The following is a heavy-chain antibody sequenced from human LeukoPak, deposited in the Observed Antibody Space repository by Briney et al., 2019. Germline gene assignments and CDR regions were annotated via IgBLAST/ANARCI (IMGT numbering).Heavy chain of an antibody. D-gene: IGHD1-26*01. CDR2: IYYSGST. J-gene: IGHJ4*01. V-gene: IGHV4-59*08. CDR3: ARPMSSGNYFY. Sequence: PSETLSLTCTVSGGSISSYYWSWIRQPPGKGLEWIGYIYYSGSTNYNPSLKSRVTISVDTSKNQFSLKLSSVTAADTAVYYCARPMSSGNYFYWGQGTLVTVSS. CDR1: GGSISSYY.